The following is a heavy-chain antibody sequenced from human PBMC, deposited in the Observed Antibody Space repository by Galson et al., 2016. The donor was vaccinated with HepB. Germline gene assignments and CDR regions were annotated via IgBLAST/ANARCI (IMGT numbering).Heavy chain of an antibody. CDR2: LSSNGGNT. CDR3: AKEPSVAGPLRLFEY. Sequence: SLRLSCAASGFTFGNYAMSWVRQAPGKGLEWVSSLSSNGGNTYYADSVRGRFTISRDNSKDTLYLEMSSLRAEDTATYFCAKEPSVAGPLRLFEYWSQETLIAVSS. J-gene: IGHJ4*02. D-gene: IGHD6-19*01. CDR1: GFTFGNYA. V-gene: IGHV3-23*01.